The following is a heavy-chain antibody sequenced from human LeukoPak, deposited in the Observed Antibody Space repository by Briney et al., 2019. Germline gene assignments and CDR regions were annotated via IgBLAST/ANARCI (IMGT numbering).Heavy chain of an antibody. CDR1: GGSISSGGYY. CDR2: IYHSGST. Sequence: SETLSLTCTVSGGSISSGGYYWSWIRQPPGKGLEWIGYIYHSGSTYYNPSLKSRVTISVDTSKNQFSLNLNSVTAADTAVYFCARDEGSAYPFDYWGQGTLVTVSS. J-gene: IGHJ4*02. CDR3: ARDEGSAYPFDY. D-gene: IGHD3-22*01. V-gene: IGHV4-30-2*01.